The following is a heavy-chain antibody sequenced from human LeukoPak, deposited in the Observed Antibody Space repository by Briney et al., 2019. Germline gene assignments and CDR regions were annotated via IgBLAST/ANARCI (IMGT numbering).Heavy chain of an antibody. V-gene: IGHV4-34*01. CDR2: INHSGST. Sequence: PSETLSLTCAVYGGSFSGYYWSWIRQPPGKGLEWIGEINHSGSTNYNPSLKSRVTISVDTSKNQFSLKLSSVTAADTAVYYCARHYSSFFDYWGQGTLVTVSS. CDR1: GGSFSGYY. CDR3: ARHYSSFFDY. D-gene: IGHD6-19*01. J-gene: IGHJ4*02.